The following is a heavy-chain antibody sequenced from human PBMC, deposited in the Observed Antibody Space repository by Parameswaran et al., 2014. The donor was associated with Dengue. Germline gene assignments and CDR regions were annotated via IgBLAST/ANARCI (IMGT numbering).Heavy chain of an antibody. CDR3: ARGWIQLWPRERQPFDY. V-gene: IGHV4-34*01. CDR2: INHSGST. Sequence: SETLSLTCAVYGGSFSGYYWSWIRQPPGKGLEWIGEINHSGSTNYNPSLKSRVTISVDTSKNQFSLKLSSVTAADTAVYYCARGWIQLWPRERQPFDYWGQGTLVTVSS. CDR1: GGSFSGYY. D-gene: IGHD5-18*01. J-gene: IGHJ4*02.